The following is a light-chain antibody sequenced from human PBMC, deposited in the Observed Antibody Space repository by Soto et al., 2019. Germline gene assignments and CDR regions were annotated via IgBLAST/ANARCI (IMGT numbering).Light chain of an antibody. CDR3: SSYTSSSTLYV. V-gene: IGLV2-14*01. Sequence: QSALTQPASVSGSPGQSITISCTGTSSDVGGYNYVSWYQQHPGKAPKLMIYDVSNRPSGVYNRFSGSKSGNTASLTISGLQAEDEADYSCSSYTSSSTLYVFGTGTKLTVL. J-gene: IGLJ1*01. CDR1: SSDVGGYNY. CDR2: DVS.